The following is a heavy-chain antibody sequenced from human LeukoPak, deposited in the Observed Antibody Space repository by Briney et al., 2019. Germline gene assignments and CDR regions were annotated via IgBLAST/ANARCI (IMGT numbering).Heavy chain of an antibody. Sequence: GGSLRLSCTASGFTFGDYAMNWVRQAPGKGLEWVSSISSSSSYIYYADSVKGRFTISRDNAKNSLYLQMNSLRAGDTAVYYCARGPYSSSPGGDYWGQGTLVTVSS. CDR1: GFTFGDYA. J-gene: IGHJ4*02. CDR3: ARGPYSSSPGGDY. CDR2: ISSSSSYI. V-gene: IGHV3-21*01. D-gene: IGHD6-13*01.